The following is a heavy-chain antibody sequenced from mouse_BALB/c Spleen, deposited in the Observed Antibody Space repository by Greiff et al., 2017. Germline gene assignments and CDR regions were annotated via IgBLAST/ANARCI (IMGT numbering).Heavy chain of an antibody. CDR2: ISNGGGST. V-gene: IGHV5-12-2*01. Sequence: EVQLVESGGGLVQPGGSLKLSCAASGFTFSSYTMSWVRQTPEKRLEWVAYISNGGGSTYYPDTVKGRFTISRDNAKNTLYLQMSSLKSEDTAMYYCARHKGDGNYVYAMDYWGQGTSVTVSS. D-gene: IGHD2-1*01. CDR1: GFTFSSYT. J-gene: IGHJ4*01. CDR3: ARHKGDGNYVYAMDY.